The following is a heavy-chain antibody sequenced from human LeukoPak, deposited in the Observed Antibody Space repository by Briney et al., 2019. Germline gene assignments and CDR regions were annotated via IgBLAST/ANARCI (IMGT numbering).Heavy chain of an antibody. Sequence: GGSLRLSCAASGFIFSNYAMSWVRQAPGKGLEWVSVISGNGGITYYADSVKGRFTISRDNSKNTLYLQMNSLRAEDTAVYYCTKDRGLIIWSGVSNAFDIWGQGTMVTVSS. J-gene: IGHJ3*02. CDR2: ISGNGGIT. V-gene: IGHV3-23*01. CDR1: GFIFSNYA. CDR3: TKDRGLIIWSGVSNAFDI. D-gene: IGHD3-10*01.